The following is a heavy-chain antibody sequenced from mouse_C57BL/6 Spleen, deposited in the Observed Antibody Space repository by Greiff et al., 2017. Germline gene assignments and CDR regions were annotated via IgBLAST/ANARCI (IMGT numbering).Heavy chain of an antibody. CDR3: ARQSDDYDGFDY. J-gene: IGHJ2*01. CDR1: GFTFSSYG. CDR2: ISSGGSYT. Sequence: EVKLQESGGDLVKPGGSLKLSCAASGFTFSSYGMSWVRQTPDKRLEWVATISSGGSYTYYPDSVKGRFTISRDNAKNTLYLQMSSLKSEDTAMYYCARQSDDYDGFDYWGQGTTLTVSS. D-gene: IGHD2-4*01. V-gene: IGHV5-6*01.